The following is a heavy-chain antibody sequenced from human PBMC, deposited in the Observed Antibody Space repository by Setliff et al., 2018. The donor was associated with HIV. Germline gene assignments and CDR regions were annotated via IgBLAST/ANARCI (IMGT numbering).Heavy chain of an antibody. CDR3: ATDGRYSFGSNCFDP. D-gene: IGHD5-18*01. Sequence: PSETLSLTCRVSGVSISSYYWSWIRQPPGKGLEWIGDIYYSGMTNYNPSLQSRVTISLDTSKNQFSLKVNPVTAADTVVYYCATDGRYSFGSNCFDPWGQGTLVTVSS. CDR1: GVSISSYY. J-gene: IGHJ5*02. CDR2: IYYSGMT. V-gene: IGHV4-59*01.